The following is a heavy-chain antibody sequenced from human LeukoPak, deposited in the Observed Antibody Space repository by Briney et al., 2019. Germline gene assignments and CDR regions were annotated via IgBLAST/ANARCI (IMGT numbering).Heavy chain of an antibody. D-gene: IGHD3-10*01. J-gene: IGHJ2*01. CDR3: ARSGAVRGVIITPYWYFDL. CDR1: GGSISSGGYY. V-gene: IGHV4-31*03. CDR2: IYYSGST. Sequence: SQILSLTCTVSGGSISSGGYYWSWIRQHPGKGLEWIGYIYYSGSTYYNPSLKSRDTISVDTSKNQFSLKLSSVTAADTAVYYCARSGAVRGVIITPYWYFDLCGRGTLVTVSS.